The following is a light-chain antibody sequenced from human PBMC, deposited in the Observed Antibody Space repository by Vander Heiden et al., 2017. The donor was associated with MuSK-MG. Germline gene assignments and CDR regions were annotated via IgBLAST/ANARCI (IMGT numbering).Light chain of an antibody. V-gene: IGKV1-39*01. CDR3: QQSVSTPPWT. CDR1: QSISSY. Sequence: DIQMTQSPSSLSASVGDRVTITCRASQSISSYLNWYQQKPGKAPKLLIYAASSLQSGVPSRFSGSGSGTDFTLTISSRQPEDFATYYCQQSVSTPPWTFGQGTKVEIK. J-gene: IGKJ1*01. CDR2: AAS.